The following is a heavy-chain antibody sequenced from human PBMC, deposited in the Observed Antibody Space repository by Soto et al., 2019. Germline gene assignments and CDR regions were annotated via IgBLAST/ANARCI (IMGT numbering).Heavy chain of an antibody. V-gene: IGHV1-69*13. D-gene: IGHD3-22*01. CDR2: IIPIFGTA. CDR1: GGTFSSYA. Sequence: SVKVSCKASGGTFSSYAISWVRQAPGQGLEWMGGIIPIFGTANYAQKFQGRVTITADESTSTAYMELSSLRSEDTAVYYCATNDYYDSSGYYSPDYWGQGTLVTVSS. CDR3: ATNDYYDSSGYYSPDY. J-gene: IGHJ4*02.